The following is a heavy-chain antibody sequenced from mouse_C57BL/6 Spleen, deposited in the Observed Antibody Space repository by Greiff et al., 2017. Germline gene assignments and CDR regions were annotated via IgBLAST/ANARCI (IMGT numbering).Heavy chain of an antibody. V-gene: IGHV1-69*01. D-gene: IGHD2-3*01. Sequence: QVQLQQSGAELVMPGASVKLSCKASGYTFTSYWMHWVQQRPGQGLEWIGEIDPSDSYTNYNQKFKGKSTLTVDKSSSTAYMQLSSLTSEDSAVYYCARHSDDGYYHGLYYYAMDYWGQGTSVTVSS. CDR2: IDPSDSYT. J-gene: IGHJ4*01. CDR1: GYTFTSYW. CDR3: ARHSDDGYYHGLYYYAMDY.